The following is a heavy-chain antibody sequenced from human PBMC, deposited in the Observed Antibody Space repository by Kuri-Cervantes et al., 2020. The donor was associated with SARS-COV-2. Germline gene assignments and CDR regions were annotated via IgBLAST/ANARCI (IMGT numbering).Heavy chain of an antibody. J-gene: IGHJ4*02. V-gene: IGHV4-61*05. CDR3: ARANYYYDSSGWGCYFDY. D-gene: IGHD3-22*01. Sequence: SETLSLTCTVSGGSISSSSYYWGWIRQPPGKGLEWIGYIYYSGSTNYNPSLKSRVTISVDTSKNQFSLKLSSVTAADTAVYYCARANYYYDSSGWGCYFDYWGQGTLVTVSS. CDR1: GGSISSSSYY. CDR2: IYYSGST.